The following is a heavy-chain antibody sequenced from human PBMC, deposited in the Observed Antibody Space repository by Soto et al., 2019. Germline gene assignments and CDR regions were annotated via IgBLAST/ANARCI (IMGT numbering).Heavy chain of an antibody. Sequence: EVQLVESGGGLVKPGGSLRLSCAASGFTFSSYSMNWVRQAPGKGLEWVSSISSSSSYIYYADSVKGRFTISRDNAKNSLYLQMNSLRAEGTAVYYCARDQHSSGWSRAFDIWGQGTMVTVSS. V-gene: IGHV3-21*01. CDR3: ARDQHSSGWSRAFDI. CDR1: GFTFSSYS. D-gene: IGHD6-19*01. CDR2: ISSSSSYI. J-gene: IGHJ3*02.